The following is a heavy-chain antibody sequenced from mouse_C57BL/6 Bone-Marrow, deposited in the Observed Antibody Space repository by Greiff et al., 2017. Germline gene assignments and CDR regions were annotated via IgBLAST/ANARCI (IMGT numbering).Heavy chain of an antibody. CDR2: INPNNGGT. J-gene: IGHJ1*03. CDR1: GYTFTDYY. Sequence: EVQLQQSGPELVKPGASVKISCKASGYTFTDYYMNWVKQSHGKSLEWIGDINPNNGGTSYNQKFKGKATLTVDKSSSTAYMELRSLTSEDSAVYYCARGYRDFDVWGTGTTVTVSS. CDR3: ARGYRDFDV. V-gene: IGHV1-26*01. D-gene: IGHD2-14*01.